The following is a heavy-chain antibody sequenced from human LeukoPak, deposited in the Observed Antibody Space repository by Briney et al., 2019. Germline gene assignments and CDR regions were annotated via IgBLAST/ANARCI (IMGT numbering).Heavy chain of an antibody. Sequence: GGSLRLSCAGSRFTFSSYWMSWVRQAPGKGLEWVANIKQDGSEKYYVDSVKGRFTISRDNAKNSLYLQLNSLRAEDTAVYYCARARGAYDFDYWGQGTLVTVSS. CDR3: ARARGAYDFDY. V-gene: IGHV3-7*03. CDR2: IKQDGSEK. J-gene: IGHJ4*02. D-gene: IGHD5-12*01. CDR1: RFTFSSYW.